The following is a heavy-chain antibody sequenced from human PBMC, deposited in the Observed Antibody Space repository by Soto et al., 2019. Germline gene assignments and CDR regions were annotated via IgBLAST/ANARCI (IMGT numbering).Heavy chain of an antibody. CDR2: IYSGGST. CDR3: ARGLNYFDHHAFDI. CDR1: GFTVSNNY. V-gene: IGHV3-53*01. J-gene: IGHJ3*02. D-gene: IGHD3-22*01. Sequence: EAQLVESGGGLIQPGGSLRLSCAASGFTVSNNYMVWVRQAPGKGLEWVSVIYSGGSTYYADSVKGRFTISRDKSNNTLYLQMNTLRAEDTAVYYCARGLNYFDHHAFDIWGQGTMATVSS.